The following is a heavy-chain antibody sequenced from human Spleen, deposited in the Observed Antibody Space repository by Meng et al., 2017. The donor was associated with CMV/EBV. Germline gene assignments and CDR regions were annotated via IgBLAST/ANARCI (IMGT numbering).Heavy chain of an antibody. CDR2: ISSSSSYI. V-gene: IGHV3-21*01. Sequence: GESLKISCAASGFTFSSYAMHWVRQAPGKGLEWVSSISSSSSYIYYADSVKGRFTISRDNAKNSLYLQMNSLRAEDTAVYYCASLGGRGCWGQGTLVTVSS. D-gene: IGHD3-16*01. CDR3: ASLGGRGC. J-gene: IGHJ4*02. CDR1: GFTFSSYA.